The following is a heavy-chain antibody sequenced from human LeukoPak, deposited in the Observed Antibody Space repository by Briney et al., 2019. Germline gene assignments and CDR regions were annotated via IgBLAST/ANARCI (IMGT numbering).Heavy chain of an antibody. CDR3: ARGRGEYYFDY. CDR1: GGTFSSYA. J-gene: IGHJ4*02. V-gene: IGHV1-69*13. D-gene: IGHD3-16*01. Sequence: ASVKVSCEASGGTFSSYAISWVRQAPGQGLEWMGGIIPIFGTANYAQKFQGRVTITADESTSTAYMELSSLRSEDTAVYYCARGRGEYYFDYWGQGTLVTVYS. CDR2: IIPIFGTA.